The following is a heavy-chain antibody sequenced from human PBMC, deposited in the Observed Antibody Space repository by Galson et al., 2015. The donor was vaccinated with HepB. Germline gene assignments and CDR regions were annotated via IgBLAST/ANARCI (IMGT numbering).Heavy chain of an antibody. CDR3: ARDFQLAIDAFDI. Sequence: SVKVSCKASGYTFTSYAMHWVRQAPGQRLEWMGWINAGNGNTKYSQKFQGRVTITRDTSASTAYMELSSLRSEDTAVYYCARDFQLAIDAFDIWGQGTMVTVSS. V-gene: IGHV1-3*01. D-gene: IGHD6-13*01. CDR1: GYTFTSYA. J-gene: IGHJ3*02. CDR2: INAGNGNT.